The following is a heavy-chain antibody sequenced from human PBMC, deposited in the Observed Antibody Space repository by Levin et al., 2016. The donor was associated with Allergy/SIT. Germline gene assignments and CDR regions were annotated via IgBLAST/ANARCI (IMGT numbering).Heavy chain of an antibody. CDR2: ISWNSGSI. CDR3: AKDLRRYGDLPSGMDV. V-gene: IGHV3-9*01. D-gene: IGHD1-1*01. CDR1: GFTFDDYA. Sequence: SLKISCAASGFTFDDYAMHWVRQAPGKGLEWVSGISWNSGSIGYADSVKGRFTISRDNAKNSLYLQMNSLRAEDTALYYCAKDLRRYGDLPSGMDVWGQGTTVTVSS. J-gene: IGHJ6*02.